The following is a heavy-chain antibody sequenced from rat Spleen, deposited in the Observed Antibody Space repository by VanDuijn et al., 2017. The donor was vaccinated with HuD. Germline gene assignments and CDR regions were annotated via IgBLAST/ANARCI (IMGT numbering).Heavy chain of an antibody. Sequence: EVQLVESGGGLVQPGRSLKLSCAASGFTFSNYGMDWVRQAPTKGLEWVATISYDGSSTYYRDSVKGRFTISRDNAKSTLSLQMDSLRSEDTATYYCARRHYGYTDYFDYWGQGVMVTVSS. D-gene: IGHD1-11*01. CDR3: ARRHYGYTDYFDY. V-gene: IGHV5-29*01. J-gene: IGHJ2*01. CDR1: GFTFSNYG. CDR2: ISYDGSST.